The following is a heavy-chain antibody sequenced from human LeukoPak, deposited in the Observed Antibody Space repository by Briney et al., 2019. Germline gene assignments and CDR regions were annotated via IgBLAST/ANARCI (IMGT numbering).Heavy chain of an antibody. V-gene: IGHV1-2*02. CDR3: ARNIWFGESADAFDI. D-gene: IGHD3-10*01. Sequence: ASVKVSCKASGYTFTGYYMHWVRQAPGQGLEWMGWINPNSGGTNYAQKFQGRVTMTRDTSISTASMELSRLTSDDTAVYYCARNIWFGESADAFDIWGQGTMVTVSS. J-gene: IGHJ3*02. CDR1: GYTFTGYY. CDR2: INPNSGGT.